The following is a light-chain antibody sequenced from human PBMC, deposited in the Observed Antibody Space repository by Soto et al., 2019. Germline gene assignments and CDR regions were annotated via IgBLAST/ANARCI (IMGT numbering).Light chain of an antibody. CDR2: GAS. CDR1: QSVSSN. J-gene: IGKJ2*01. CDR3: QQYNNWPPYT. Sequence: DIVMTQSPATLSVSPGERATLSCRASQSVSSNLAWYQQKPGQAPRLLIYGASTRATGIPARFSGSGSGTEFTLTISSLQSEDCAGYYCQQYNNWPPYTFGQGTKLEIK. V-gene: IGKV3-15*01.